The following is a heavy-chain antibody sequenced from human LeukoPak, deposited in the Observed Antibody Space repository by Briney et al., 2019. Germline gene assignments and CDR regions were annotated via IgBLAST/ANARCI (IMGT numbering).Heavy chain of an antibody. V-gene: IGHV3-74*01. Sequence: PGGSLRLSCAASGFTFSSYWMHWVRHAPGKGLVWVSRINSDGSSTSYADSVKGRFTISRDNAKNTLYLQMNCLRPEDTAVYYCARAGRITMVRGVIPLNYWGQGTLVTVSS. CDR2: INSDGSST. D-gene: IGHD3-10*01. CDR1: GFTFSSYW. J-gene: IGHJ4*02. CDR3: ARAGRITMVRGVIPLNY.